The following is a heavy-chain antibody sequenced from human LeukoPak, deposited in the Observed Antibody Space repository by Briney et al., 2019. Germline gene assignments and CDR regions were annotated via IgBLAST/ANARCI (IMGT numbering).Heavy chain of an antibody. CDR3: ARWAY. Sequence: PGGSLRLSCAASGFTFSSYWMYWVRQAPGKGLECVATINQDGSQKNYLGSVNGRFTISRDNAKNSLYLQMNSLRAEDTAMYYCARWAYWGQGTLVSVSS. CDR1: GFTFSSYW. CDR2: INQDGSQK. J-gene: IGHJ4*02. V-gene: IGHV3-7*05.